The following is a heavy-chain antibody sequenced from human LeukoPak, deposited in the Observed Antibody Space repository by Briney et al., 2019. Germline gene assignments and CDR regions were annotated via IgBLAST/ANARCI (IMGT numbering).Heavy chain of an antibody. D-gene: IGHD3-9*01. CDR2: INAGNGNT. Sequence: ASVKVSCKASGYTFTNYAMHWVRQAPGQRLEWMGWINAGNGNTKYSQEFQGRVTISRDTSANTAYMELSSLRSDDMAVYYCSREAGTGYDPYFDFWGRGTLVTVSS. CDR3: SREAGTGYDPYFDF. V-gene: IGHV1-3*03. CDR1: GYTFTNYA. J-gene: IGHJ4*02.